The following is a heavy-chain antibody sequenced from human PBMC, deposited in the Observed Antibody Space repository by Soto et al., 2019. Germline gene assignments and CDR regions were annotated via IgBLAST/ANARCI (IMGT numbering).Heavy chain of an antibody. Sequence: SETLSLTCAVYGGSFSGYYWSWIRQPPGKGLEWIGEINHSGSTNYNPSLKSRVTISVDTSKNQFSLKLSSVTAADTAVYYCARGHYDFWRGFLPAYPDPRGKGTPVNVS. D-gene: IGHD3-3*01. CDR1: GGSFSGYY. CDR3: ARGHYDFWRGFLPAYPDP. J-gene: IGHJ5*02. V-gene: IGHV4-34*01. CDR2: INHSGST.